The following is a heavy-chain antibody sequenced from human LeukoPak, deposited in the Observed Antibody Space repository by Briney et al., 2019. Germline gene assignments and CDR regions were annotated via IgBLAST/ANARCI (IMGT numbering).Heavy chain of an antibody. CDR2: TSYDGIHK. J-gene: IGHJ4*02. CDR1: GFSFGTNA. V-gene: IGHV3-30-3*01. D-gene: IGHD3-10*01. CDR3: ARDNTYGSGTKD. Sequence: PGGSLRLSCAASGFSFGTNAMHWVRQAPGKGLEWVAVTSYDGIHKYYADSVKGRFTISRDTAKNTLYLQMSSLRPEDSAVYYCARDNTYGSGTKDWGQGTLVTVSS.